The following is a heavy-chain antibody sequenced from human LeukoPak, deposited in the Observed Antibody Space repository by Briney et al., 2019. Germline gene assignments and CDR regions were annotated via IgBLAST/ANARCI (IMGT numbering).Heavy chain of an antibody. Sequence: PGGSLRLSCAASGFTFSNAWMNWVRQAPGKGLEWVGRIYSKTDGGTTDYAAPVKGRFTISRDDSKNTLYLQMNSLKTEDTAVYYCTTVRGAQRLRLGELSFRRYYYYMDVWGKGTTVTVSS. D-gene: IGHD3-16*02. CDR3: TTVRGAQRLRLGELSFRRYYYYMDV. J-gene: IGHJ6*03. CDR2: IYSKTDGGTT. V-gene: IGHV3-15*01. CDR1: GFTFSNAW.